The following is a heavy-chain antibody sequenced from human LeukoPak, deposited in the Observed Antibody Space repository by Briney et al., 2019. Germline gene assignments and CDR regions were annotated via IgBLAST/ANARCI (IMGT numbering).Heavy chain of an antibody. J-gene: IGHJ4*02. D-gene: IGHD1-7*01. CDR2: IYYSGGT. CDR3: ARVGTVLDGGY. CDR1: GGSISSDY. V-gene: IGHV4-59*01. Sequence: SETLSLTCTVHGGSISSDYWSWIRQPPGKGLDWIGYIYYSGGTNYNPSLKSRVTISVDTSKKQFSLKLSSVTAADTAVYYCARVGTVLDGGYWGQGILVTVSS.